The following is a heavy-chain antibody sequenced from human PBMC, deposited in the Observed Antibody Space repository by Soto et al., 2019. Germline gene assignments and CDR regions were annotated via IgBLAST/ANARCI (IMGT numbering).Heavy chain of an antibody. CDR3: ARARVVVTAISAYYFDY. CDR1: GGPFSSYA. D-gene: IGHD2-21*02. J-gene: IGHJ4*02. CDR2: IIPIFGTA. Sequence: SEKVSCKASGGPFSSYAISWVRQAPGQGLEWMGGIIPIFGTANYAQKFQGRVTITADESTSTAYMELSSLRSEDTAVYYCARARVVVTAISAYYFDYWGQGTLVTVSS. V-gene: IGHV1-69*13.